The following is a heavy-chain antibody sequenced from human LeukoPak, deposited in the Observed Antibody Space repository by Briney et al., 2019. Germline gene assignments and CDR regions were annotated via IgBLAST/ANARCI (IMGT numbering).Heavy chain of an antibody. Sequence: SETLSLTCAVYGGSFSGYYWSWIRQSPGKGLEWIGETYHSGSTNYNSSLKSRVTISLDTSKNQFSLKLSSVTAADTAVYYCARDRYRGGTTSTNWFDPWGQGTLVTVSS. CDR2: TYHSGST. V-gene: IGHV4-34*01. J-gene: IGHJ5*02. CDR1: GGSFSGYY. D-gene: IGHD1-1*01. CDR3: ARDRYRGGTTSTNWFDP.